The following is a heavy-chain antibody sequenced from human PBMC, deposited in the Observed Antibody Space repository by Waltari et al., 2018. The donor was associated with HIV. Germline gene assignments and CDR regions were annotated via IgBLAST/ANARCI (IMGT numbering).Heavy chain of an antibody. J-gene: IGHJ4*02. CDR1: GYTFTGYY. D-gene: IGHD6-6*01. V-gene: IGHV1-2*02. CDR2: INPNSGGA. Sequence: QVQLVQSGAEVKKPGASVKVSCKASGYTFTGYYMHWVRQAPGQGLEWMGWINPNSGGANYAQKFQGSVTMTRDTSISTAYMELSRLRSDDTAVYYCATALYSSSSAGSIDYWGQGTLFTVSS. CDR3: ATALYSSSSAGSIDY.